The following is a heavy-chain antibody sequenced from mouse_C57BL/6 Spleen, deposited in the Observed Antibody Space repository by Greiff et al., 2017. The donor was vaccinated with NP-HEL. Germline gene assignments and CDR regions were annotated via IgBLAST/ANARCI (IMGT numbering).Heavy chain of an antibody. V-gene: IGHV3-1*01. J-gene: IGHJ3*01. CDR3: ARPLLWYSSGFAY. D-gene: IGHD2-1*01. CDR1: GYSITSGYD. CDR2: ISYSGST. Sequence: ESGPGMVKPSQSLSLTCTVTGYSITSGYDWHWIRHFPGNKLEWMGYISYSGSTNYNPSLKSRISITHDTSKNHFFLKLNSVTTEDTATYYCARPLLWYSSGFAYWGQGTLVTVSA.